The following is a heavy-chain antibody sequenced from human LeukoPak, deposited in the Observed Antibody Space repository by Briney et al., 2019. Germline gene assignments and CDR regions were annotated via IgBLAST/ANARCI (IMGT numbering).Heavy chain of an antibody. CDR2: INQSGST. CDR3: ARAPWLRYTFDY. J-gene: IGHJ4*02. CDR1: GGSFSGYY. D-gene: IGHD5-12*01. Sequence: SETLSLTCAVYGGSFSGYYWSWIRQPPGKGLEWIGEINQSGSTNYNPSLKSRVTISVDTSKNQFSLKLSSVTAADTAVYYCARAPWLRYTFDYWGQGTLVTVSS. V-gene: IGHV4-34*01.